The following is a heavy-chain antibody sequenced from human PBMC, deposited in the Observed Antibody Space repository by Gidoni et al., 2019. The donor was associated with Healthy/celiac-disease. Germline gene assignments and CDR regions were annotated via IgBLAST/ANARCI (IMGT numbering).Heavy chain of an antibody. CDR3: ARDQTMFGVVTLGGDYYYYGMDV. D-gene: IGHD3-3*01. CDR2: INPSGGST. J-gene: IGHJ6*02. CDR1: GYTFTSYY. Sequence: QVQLVQSGAEVTKPGASVKVSCKASGYTFTSYYMHLVRQAPGQGIEWTGIINPSGGSTSYAQKLQGRVTMTRDKSTSTVYMELSRLRSEETAVYYCARDQTMFGVVTLGGDYYYYGMDVWGQGTTVTVSS. V-gene: IGHV1-46*04.